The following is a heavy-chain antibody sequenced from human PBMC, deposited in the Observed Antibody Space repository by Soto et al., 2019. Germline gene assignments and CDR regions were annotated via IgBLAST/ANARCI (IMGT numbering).Heavy chain of an antibody. Sequence: SETLSLTCTVSGGSISSGGYYWSRIRQHPGKGLEWIGYIYYSGSTYYNPSLKSRVTISVDASKNQFSLKLSSVTAADTAVYYCARLVGEIVVVINPWYYFDYSGQGTLVTVS. J-gene: IGHJ4*02. CDR1: GGSISSGGYY. CDR3: ARLVGEIVVVINPWYYFDY. D-gene: IGHD3-22*01. CDR2: IYYSGST. V-gene: IGHV4-31*03.